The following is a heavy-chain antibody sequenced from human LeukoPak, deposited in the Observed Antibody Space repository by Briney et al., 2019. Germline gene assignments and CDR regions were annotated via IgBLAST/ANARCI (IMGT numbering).Heavy chain of an antibody. CDR1: GFTFSSYS. D-gene: IGHD4-23*01. CDR3: ARDAGFGGNSDYYYMDV. Sequence: GGSLRVSCAASGFTFSSYSMNWVRQAPGKGLEWVSYISSSSSTVYYADSVKGRFSISKDYAKNSLYLQMNSLRAEDTAVYFCARDAGFGGNSDYYYMDVWGKGTTVTVSS. CDR2: ISSSSSTV. J-gene: IGHJ6*03. V-gene: IGHV3-48*01.